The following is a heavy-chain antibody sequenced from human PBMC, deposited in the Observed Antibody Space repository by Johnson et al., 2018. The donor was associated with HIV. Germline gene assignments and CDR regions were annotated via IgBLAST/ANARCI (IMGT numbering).Heavy chain of an antibody. CDR2: IGAAGDT. D-gene: IGHD3-16*01. CDR3: ASDLGGHAFDI. Sequence: VQLVESGGGLVQPGASLRLSCAASGFTVSSNYMSWVRQAPGKGLEWVSVIGAAGDTYYPGSVKGRFTISRENAKNSLYLPMNSLRADDMAVYYCASDLGGHAFDIWGQGTMVTVSS. CDR1: GFTVSSNY. V-gene: IGHV3-13*01. J-gene: IGHJ3*02.